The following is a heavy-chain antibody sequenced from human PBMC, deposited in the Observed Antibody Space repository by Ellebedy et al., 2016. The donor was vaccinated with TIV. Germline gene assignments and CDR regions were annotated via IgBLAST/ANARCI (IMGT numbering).Heavy chain of an antibody. D-gene: IGHD2-15*01. CDR2: IYHSGST. CDR1: GFTVSSNY. V-gene: IGHV4/OR15-8*01. CDR3: ARASGLGYCSGGSCYPLPLI. Sequence: ESLKISCAASGFTVSSNYMSWVRQPPGKGLEWIGEIYHSGSTNYNPSLKSRVTISVDKSKNQFSLKLSSVTAADTAVYYCARASGLGYCSGGSCYPLPLIWGQGTMVTVSS. J-gene: IGHJ3*02.